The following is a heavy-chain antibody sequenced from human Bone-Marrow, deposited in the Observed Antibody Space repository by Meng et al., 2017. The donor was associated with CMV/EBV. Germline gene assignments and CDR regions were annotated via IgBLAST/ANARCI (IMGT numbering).Heavy chain of an antibody. D-gene: IGHD3-22*01. CDR3: ARSGYDSSGYYAGWFGP. CDR2: ISDSSSYI. V-gene: IGHV3-21*06. Sequence: SCAASGFTFSTYSMNWVRQAPGKGLEWVSSISDSSSYIKYADSVRGRFIISRDNVKNSLSLQMNSLRAEDTAVYYCARSGYDSSGYYAGWFGPWGQGTLVTVSS. CDR1: GFTFSTYS. J-gene: IGHJ5*02.